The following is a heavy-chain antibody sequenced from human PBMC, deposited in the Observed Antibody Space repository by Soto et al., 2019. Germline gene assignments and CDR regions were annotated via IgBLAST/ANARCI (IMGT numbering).Heavy chain of an antibody. CDR3: ARGSRDQAIVTARNWFGP. V-gene: IGHV4-59*01. Sequence: SSQTLSLTCTVSGGSISSYYWSWIRQPPGKGLEWIEYIYYSGSTNYNPSLKSRVTISVGTSRNQFSLKLSSVTAADTAVYSCARGSRDQAIVTARNWFGPWGQGTLGTVSS. D-gene: IGHD5-18*01. CDR2: IYYSGST. J-gene: IGHJ5*02. CDR1: GGSISSYY.